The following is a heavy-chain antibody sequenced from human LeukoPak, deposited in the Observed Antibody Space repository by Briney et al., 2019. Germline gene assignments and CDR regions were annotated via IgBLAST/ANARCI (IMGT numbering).Heavy chain of an antibody. CDR1: GFTFSDAW. V-gene: IGHV3-48*02. CDR3: ARDAHIVRGVNPLDY. CDR2: VSYSSSTI. J-gene: IGHJ4*02. D-gene: IGHD3-10*01. Sequence: PGGSLRLSCAVSGFTFSDAWMTWVRQAPGKGLEWISYVSYSSSTIYYADSVKGRFTISRDNAKNSLYLQMNSLRDEDTAVYYCARDAHIVRGVNPLDYWGQGTLVTVSS.